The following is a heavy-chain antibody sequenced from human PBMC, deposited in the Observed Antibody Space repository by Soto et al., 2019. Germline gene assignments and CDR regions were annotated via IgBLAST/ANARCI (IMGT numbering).Heavy chain of an antibody. D-gene: IGHD5-18*01. CDR3: AREGDTAMVPIFDY. J-gene: IGHJ4*02. V-gene: IGHV3-30-3*01. CDR2: ISYDGSNK. Sequence: QVQLVESGGGVVQPGRSLRLSCAASGFTFSSYAMHWVRQAPGKGLEWVAVISYDGSNKYYADSVKGRFTISRDNFKNTLYLQMNSLRAEDTAVYYCAREGDTAMVPIFDYWGQGTLVTVAS. CDR1: GFTFSSYA.